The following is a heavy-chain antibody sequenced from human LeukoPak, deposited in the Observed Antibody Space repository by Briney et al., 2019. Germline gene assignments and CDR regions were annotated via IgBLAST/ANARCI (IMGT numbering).Heavy chain of an antibody. CDR3: AGAIVGAATAFDI. J-gene: IGHJ3*02. D-gene: IGHD1-26*01. Sequence: GSLKISCKGSGYSFTSYWIGWVRQMPGKGLEWMGIIYPGDSETRYSPSFQGQVTISADKSISTAYLQWSSLKASDTAMYYCAGAIVGAATAFDIWGQGTMVTVSS. V-gene: IGHV5-51*01. CDR2: IYPGDSET. CDR1: GYSFTSYW.